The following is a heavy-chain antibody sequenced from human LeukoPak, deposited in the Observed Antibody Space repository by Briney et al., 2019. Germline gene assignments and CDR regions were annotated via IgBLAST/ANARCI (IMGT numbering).Heavy chain of an antibody. D-gene: IGHD5-12*01. V-gene: IGHV3-23*01. J-gene: IGHJ6*02. CDR1: GFTFSSYA. CDR2: ISGSGGST. Sequence: GGSLRLSCAASGFTFSSYAMSWVRQAPGKGLEWVSAISGSGGSTYYADSVKGRFTISRDNSKNTLYLQMNSLRAEDTAVYYCARGGAVATVTVRYYYYGMDVWGQGTTVTVSS. CDR3: ARGGAVATVTVRYYYYGMDV.